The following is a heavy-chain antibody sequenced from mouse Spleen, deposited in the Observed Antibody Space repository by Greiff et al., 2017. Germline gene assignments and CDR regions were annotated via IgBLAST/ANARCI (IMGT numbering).Heavy chain of an antibody. CDR1: GYTFTSYW. J-gene: IGHJ2*01. V-gene: IGHV1-69*01. Sequence: QVQLQQSGAELVMPGASVKLSCKASGYTFTSYWMHWVKQRPGQGLEWIGEIDPSDSYTNYNQKFKGKATLTVDKSSSTAYMQLSSLTSEDSAVYYCARWAGWLLGYFDYWGQGTTLTVSS. CDR2: IDPSDSYT. CDR3: ARWAGWLLGYFDY. D-gene: IGHD2-3*01.